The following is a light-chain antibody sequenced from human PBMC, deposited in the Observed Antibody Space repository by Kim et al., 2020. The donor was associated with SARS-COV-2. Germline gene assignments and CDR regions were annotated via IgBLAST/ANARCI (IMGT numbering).Light chain of an antibody. J-gene: IGLJ2*01. Sequence: SYELTQPPSVSVSPGQTASITCSGDKLGDKYACWYQQKPGQSPVLVIYQDSKRPSGFPERFSGSNSGNTATLTISGTQAMDEADYYCPAWDSSTVFAAAT. CDR2: QDS. V-gene: IGLV3-1*01. CDR1: KLGDKY. CDR3: PAWDSSTV.